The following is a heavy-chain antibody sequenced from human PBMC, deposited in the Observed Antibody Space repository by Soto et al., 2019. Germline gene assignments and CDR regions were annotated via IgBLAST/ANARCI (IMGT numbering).Heavy chain of an antibody. V-gene: IGHV3-72*01. CDR3: ASPQRSSRDWSYY. CDR1: GFTFSDHY. D-gene: IGHD6-13*01. Sequence: EVQLVESGGGLVQPGGSLRLSCAGSGFTFSDHYMDWVRQAPGKGLEWVGRIRNRVNGYTTEYAASVQGRFTVSRDDSQNSVYLQMNSLKTEDSALYYCASPQRSSRDWSYYWDQGTLVTVSS. CDR2: IRNRVNGYTT. J-gene: IGHJ4*02.